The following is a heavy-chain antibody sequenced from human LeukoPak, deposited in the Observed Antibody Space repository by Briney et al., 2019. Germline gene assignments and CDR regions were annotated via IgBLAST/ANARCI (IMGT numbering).Heavy chain of an antibody. CDR3: ARVGYYYDSSGPHYDY. J-gene: IGHJ4*02. V-gene: IGHV4-4*07. CDR1: GGSIISYY. CDR2: IYTSGST. Sequence: SETLSLTCTVSGGSIISYYWGWIRQPAGKGLEWIGRIYTSGSTNYNPSLKSRVTMSVDTSKNQFSLKLSSVTAADTAVYYCARVGYYYDSSGPHYDYWGQGTLVTVSS. D-gene: IGHD3-22*01.